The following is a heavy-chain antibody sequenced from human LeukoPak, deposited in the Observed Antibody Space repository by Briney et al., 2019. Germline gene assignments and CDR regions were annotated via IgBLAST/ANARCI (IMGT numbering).Heavy chain of an antibody. V-gene: IGHV4-30-2*01. Sequence: SETLSLTCTVSGGSISSGGYYWSWIRQPPGKGLEWIGYIYHSGSTYYNPSLKSRVTISVDRSKNQFSLKLSSVTAADTAVYYCARYTGYSTKGDAFDIWGQGTMVTVSS. D-gene: IGHD6-13*01. J-gene: IGHJ3*02. CDR3: ARYTGYSTKGDAFDI. CDR1: GGSISSGGYY. CDR2: IYHSGST.